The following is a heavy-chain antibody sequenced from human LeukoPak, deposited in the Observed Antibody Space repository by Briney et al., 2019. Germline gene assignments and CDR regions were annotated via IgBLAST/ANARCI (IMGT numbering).Heavy chain of an antibody. V-gene: IGHV1-69*04. CDR3: AGDTGIAARSNWCDP. J-gene: IGHJ5*02. CDR1: GGTFSSYA. CDR2: IISIFGIA. Sequence: GASVKVSCKASGGTFSSYAISWVRQAPGQGLEWMGRIISIFGIANYAQKFQGRVTITADKSTSTAYMELSSLRSEDTAVYYCAGDTGIAARSNWCDPWGQGTVVTVSS. D-gene: IGHD6-6*01.